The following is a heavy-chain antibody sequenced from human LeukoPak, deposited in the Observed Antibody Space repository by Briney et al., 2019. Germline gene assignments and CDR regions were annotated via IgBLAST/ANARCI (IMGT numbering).Heavy chain of an antibody. CDR2: ISYDGSNK. Sequence: GVLRLSCAASGFTFSSYAMHWVRQAPGKGLEWVAVISYDGSNKYYADSVKGRFTISRDNSKNTLYLQMNSLRAEDTAVYYCARSSSSSLYYYYGMDVWGQGTTVTVS. V-gene: IGHV3-30-3*01. D-gene: IGHD6-6*01. CDR3: ARSSSSSLYYYYGMDV. J-gene: IGHJ6*02. CDR1: GFTFSSYA.